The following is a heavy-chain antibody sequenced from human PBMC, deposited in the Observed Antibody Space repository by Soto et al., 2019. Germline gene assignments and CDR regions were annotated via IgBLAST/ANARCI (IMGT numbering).Heavy chain of an antibody. D-gene: IGHD4-17*01. J-gene: IGHJ4*02. V-gene: IGHV1-46*01. CDR3: ARERGTSVDFDY. CDR1: GYSFSSHN. CDR2: INPTYGGS. Sequence: QVQLVQSGAEVKKPGASVKVSCVASGYSFSSHNIHWIRQAPGQGLEWVGIINPTYGGSTYAEKFQDRITMTSDTSTSTVYMELNSLTSDDTAVYYCARERGTSVDFDYWGQGSLVTVSS.